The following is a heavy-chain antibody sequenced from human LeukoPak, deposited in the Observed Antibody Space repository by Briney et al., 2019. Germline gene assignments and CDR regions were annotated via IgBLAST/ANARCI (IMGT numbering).Heavy chain of an antibody. CDR3: ARDPTKYDFWSGYSPGWFDP. CDR1: GFTFSSYA. Sequence: GGSLRLSCAASGFTFSSYAMHWVRQAPGKGLEWVAVISYDGSNKYYADSVKGRFTISRDNAKNSLYLQMNSLRAEDTAVYYCARDPTKYDFWSGYSPGWFDPWGQGTLVTVSS. D-gene: IGHD3-3*01. CDR2: ISYDGSNK. J-gene: IGHJ5*02. V-gene: IGHV3-30*04.